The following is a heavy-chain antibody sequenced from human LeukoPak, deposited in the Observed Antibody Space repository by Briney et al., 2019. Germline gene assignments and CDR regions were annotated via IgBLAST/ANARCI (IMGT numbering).Heavy chain of an antibody. CDR2: ISSSSDKI. D-gene: IGHD4-17*01. J-gene: IGHJ4*02. CDR3: ARDGADYGEGDY. V-gene: IGHV3-48*01. Sequence: GGSLRLSCAASGFTFSSYGMNWVRQAPGKGPEWASYISSSSDKIYYADSVKGRFTISRDNAKNSLYLQMNSLRAADTAVYYCARDGADYGEGDYWGQGTLVTVSS. CDR1: GFTFSSYG.